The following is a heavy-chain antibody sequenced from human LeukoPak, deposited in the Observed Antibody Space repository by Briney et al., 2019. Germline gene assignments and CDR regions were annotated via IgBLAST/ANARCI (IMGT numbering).Heavy chain of an antibody. Sequence: GESLKISCKGSGYIFTSYWIGWVRPMPGKGLEWMGIIYPGDSDTRYSPSFQGQVTISADKYISTAYLQWSSLKPSDTAMFYCARQPDSSGSPLYWGQGTLVSVSS. D-gene: IGHD3-22*01. CDR3: ARQPDSSGSPLY. V-gene: IGHV5-51*01. J-gene: IGHJ4*02. CDR2: IYPGDSDT. CDR1: GYIFTSYW.